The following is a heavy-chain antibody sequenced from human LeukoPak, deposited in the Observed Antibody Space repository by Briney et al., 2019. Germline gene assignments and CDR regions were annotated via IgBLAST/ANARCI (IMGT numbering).Heavy chain of an antibody. CDR2: ISSSSTYI. CDR3: ARGGTYYYGSSGYYGDFDY. J-gene: IGHJ4*02. CDR1: GFTFSSYS. V-gene: IGHV3-21*01. Sequence: PGGSLRLSCAASGFTFSSYSMNWVRQAPGKGLEWVSSISSSSTYIYYTDSVKGRFTISRDNAKNSLYLQMNSLRAEDTAVYYCARGGTYYYGSSGYYGDFDYWGQGALVTVSS. D-gene: IGHD3-22*01.